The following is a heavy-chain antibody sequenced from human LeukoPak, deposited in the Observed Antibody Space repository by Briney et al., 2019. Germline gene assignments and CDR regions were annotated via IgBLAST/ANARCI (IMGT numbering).Heavy chain of an antibody. CDR1: GGSVNYYY. CDR3: ARRMGTSSWLDY. Sequence: PSETLSLTCTVSGGSVNYYYWSWIRQPPGKGLEWIGYIYSSGSTNYNPSPDSRVVISIDTSKNQFSLNLRSVTAADTAVYFCARRMGTSSWLDYWGQGTLVTVSS. J-gene: IGHJ4*02. V-gene: IGHV4-59*02. D-gene: IGHD2-2*01. CDR2: IYSSGST.